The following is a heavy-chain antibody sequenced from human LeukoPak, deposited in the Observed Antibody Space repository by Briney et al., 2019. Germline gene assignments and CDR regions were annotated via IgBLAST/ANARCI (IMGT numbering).Heavy chain of an antibody. CDR2: IYTSGST. J-gene: IGHJ6*03. Sequence: PSETLSLTCTVSGGSISSGSYYWSWIRQPAGKGLEWIGRIYTSGSTNYNPSLKSRVTISVDTSKNQFSLKLSSMTAADTAVYYCARVTTVTTDPTDYYYYYMDVWGKGTTVTVSS. D-gene: IGHD4-11*01. CDR1: GGSISSGSYY. V-gene: IGHV4-61*02. CDR3: ARVTTVTTDPTDYYYYYMDV.